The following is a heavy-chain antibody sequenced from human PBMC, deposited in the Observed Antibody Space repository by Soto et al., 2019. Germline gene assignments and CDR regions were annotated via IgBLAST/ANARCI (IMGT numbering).Heavy chain of an antibody. D-gene: IGHD3-10*01. CDR3: ALYHYDSGSSN. Sequence: GGSLRLSCAASGLTFSSYAMHWVRQAPGKGLEWVAVISYDGTNKYYADSVKGRITISRDNSKNTLYLQMNSLRAEDTAVYYCALYHYDSGSSNWGQGTLVTVSS. CDR1: GLTFSSYA. CDR2: ISYDGTNK. J-gene: IGHJ4*02. V-gene: IGHV3-30-3*01.